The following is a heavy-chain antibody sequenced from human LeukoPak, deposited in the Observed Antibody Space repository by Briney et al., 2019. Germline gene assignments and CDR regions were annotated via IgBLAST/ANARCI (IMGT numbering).Heavy chain of an antibody. V-gene: IGHV4-38-2*02. CDR1: GYSISSGYY. Sequence: SETLSLTCTVSGYSISSGYYRGWIRQPPGKGLEWIGSIYHSGSTYYNPSLKSRVTISVDTSKNQFSLKLSSVTAADTAVYYCARCPLGIAAAGTSFDYWGQGTLVTVSS. D-gene: IGHD6-13*01. CDR2: IYHSGST. CDR3: ARCPLGIAAAGTSFDY. J-gene: IGHJ4*02.